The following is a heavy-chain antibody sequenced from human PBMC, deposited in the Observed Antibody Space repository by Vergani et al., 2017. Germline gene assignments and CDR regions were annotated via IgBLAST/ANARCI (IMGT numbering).Heavy chain of an antibody. CDR1: GGSFTSYH. Sequence: QVQLQQWGGGLLKPSETLSLTCVVNGGSFTSYHWTWIRQSPGEGLEWVGDIDHTGRPDYNPSLKCRLTMSVDMSRNQFSLTLNSVTATDTAIYFCARVNTETNGHLYYYYYMDVWGQGAAVTVS. V-gene: IGHV4-34*01. J-gene: IGHJ6*03. CDR2: IDHTGRP. D-gene: IGHD4-11*01. CDR3: ARVNTETNGHLYYYYYMDV.